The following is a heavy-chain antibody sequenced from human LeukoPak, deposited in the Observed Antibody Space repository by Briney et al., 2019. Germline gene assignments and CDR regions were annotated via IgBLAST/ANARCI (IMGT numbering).Heavy chain of an antibody. CDR2: ISGSGFT. V-gene: IGHV3-23*01. J-gene: IGHJ4*02. Sequence: GGSLRLSCAASGFTFSNYAMSWVRQAPGKGLEWVSSISGSGFTYYADSVKGRFTTSRDNSKNTLYLQMNSLRAADTAVYYCAKEHGYDSSASFDYWGQGTLVTVSS. CDR3: AKEHGYDSSASFDY. CDR1: GFTFSNYA. D-gene: IGHD3-22*01.